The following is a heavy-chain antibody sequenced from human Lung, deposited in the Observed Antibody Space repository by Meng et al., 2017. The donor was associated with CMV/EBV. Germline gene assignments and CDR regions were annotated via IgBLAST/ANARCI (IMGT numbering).Heavy chain of an antibody. D-gene: IGHD3-10*01. CDR1: FTFSVAT. V-gene: IGHV3-73*01. Sequence: FTFSVATMHWVRQASGRGLEWVGRIRTRTNNYATAYAASVKGRFTFSRDDSKSTAYLQMNSLKTEDTAVYYCTSRLFYGSGGLSFDPWGQGTLVTVSS. CDR2: IRTRTNNYAT. J-gene: IGHJ5*02. CDR3: TSRLFYGSGGLSFDP.